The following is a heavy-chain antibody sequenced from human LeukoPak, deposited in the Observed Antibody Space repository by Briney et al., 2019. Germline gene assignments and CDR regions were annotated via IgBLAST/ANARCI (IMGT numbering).Heavy chain of an antibody. V-gene: IGHV4-4*07. CDR2: IYTSGST. Sequence: SETLSLTCTVSGGSISSYYWSWIRQPAGKGLEWIGRIYTSGSTNYNPSLKSRVTISVDTSKNQFSPKLSSVTAADTAVYYCARGAYYDILTGYSPGTFDYWGQGTLVTVSS. CDR3: ARGAYYDILTGYSPGTFDY. J-gene: IGHJ4*02. CDR1: GGSISSYY. D-gene: IGHD3-9*01.